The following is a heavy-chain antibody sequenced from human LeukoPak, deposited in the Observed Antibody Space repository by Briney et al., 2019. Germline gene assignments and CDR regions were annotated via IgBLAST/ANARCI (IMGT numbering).Heavy chain of an antibody. Sequence: GGSLRLSCAASGFTFSSYAMTWVRQAPGKGLEWVSIISGSGGSTSYADSVKGRFTISRDNSKNTLYLQMNSLRADDTAVYYCAKGHSDFGTGFDLWGQGTLVTVS. J-gene: IGHJ4*02. V-gene: IGHV3-23*01. CDR1: GFTFSSYA. D-gene: IGHD4-17*01. CDR2: ISGSGGST. CDR3: AKGHSDFGTGFDL.